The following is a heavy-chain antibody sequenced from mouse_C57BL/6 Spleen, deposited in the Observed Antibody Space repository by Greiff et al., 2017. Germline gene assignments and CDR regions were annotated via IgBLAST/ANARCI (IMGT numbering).Heavy chain of an antibody. CDR1: GYTFTSYW. J-gene: IGHJ4*01. V-gene: IGHV1-64*01. Sequence: QVQLQQSGAELVKPGASVKLSCKASGYTFTSYWMHWVKQRPGQGLEWIGMIHPNSGSTNYNEKFKSKATLTVDKSSSTAYMQLSSLTSEDSAVYYCEITGTDWAMDYWGQGTSVTVSS. D-gene: IGHD4-1*01. CDR2: IHPNSGST. CDR3: EITGTDWAMDY.